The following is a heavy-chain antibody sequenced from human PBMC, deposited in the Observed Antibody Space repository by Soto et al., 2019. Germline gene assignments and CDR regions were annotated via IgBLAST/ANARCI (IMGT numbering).Heavy chain of an antibody. Sequence: ASVKVSCKTSGYIFTDHLIYWVRQSPGQGLQWVGWVHPDSGGTNVAQAFQDRVTMTADTSITTAYMDLARLRPDDTAIFYCARGAQGFFPVSGIYFYFDHWGQGTPVTVSS. CDR1: GYIFTDHL. CDR2: VHPDSGGT. V-gene: IGHV1-2*02. CDR3: ARGAQGFFPVSGIYFYFDH. J-gene: IGHJ4*02. D-gene: IGHD3-22*01.